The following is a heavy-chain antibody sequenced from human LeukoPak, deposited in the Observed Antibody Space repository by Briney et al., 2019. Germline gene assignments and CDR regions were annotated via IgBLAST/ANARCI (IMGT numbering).Heavy chain of an antibody. J-gene: IGHJ4*02. D-gene: IGHD3-22*01. CDR2: ISSSSSYI. Sequence: PGGSLRLSCAASGFTFGSYSMNWVRQAPGKGLEWVSSISSSSSYIYYADSVKGRFTISRDNAKNSLYLQMNSLRAEDTAVYYCASSRLVVGIDYWGQGTLVTVSS. V-gene: IGHV3-21*01. CDR1: GFTFGSYS. CDR3: ASSRLVVGIDY.